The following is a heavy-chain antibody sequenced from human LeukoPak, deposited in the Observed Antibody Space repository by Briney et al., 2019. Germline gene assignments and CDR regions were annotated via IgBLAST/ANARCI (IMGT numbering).Heavy chain of an antibody. D-gene: IGHD3-10*01. CDR1: GRSISFYY. J-gene: IGHJ4*02. Sequence: SETLSLTCTVWGRSISFYYSSWIRQPPGKGLEWIGYIYYSGSTNYNPSLKSRVTISVDTSKNQFSLKLSSVTDVDTAVYYCAREGDGSGSYTDWGQGTLVTVSS. V-gene: IGHV4-59*01. CDR3: AREGDGSGSYTD. CDR2: IYYSGST.